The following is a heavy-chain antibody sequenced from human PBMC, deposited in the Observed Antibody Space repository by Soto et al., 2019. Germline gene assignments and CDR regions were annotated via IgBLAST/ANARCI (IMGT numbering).Heavy chain of an antibody. CDR1: GFTFSSYW. Sequence: GGSLRLSCAASGFTFSSYWMSWVRQAPGKGLEWVANIKQDGSEKYYVDSVKGRFTISRDNAKNSLYLQMNSLRAEDTAVYYCARIREKDYDILTGYPWPLFDYWGQGTLVTVSS. V-gene: IGHV3-7*01. D-gene: IGHD3-9*01. CDR3: ARIREKDYDILTGYPWPLFDY. J-gene: IGHJ4*02. CDR2: IKQDGSEK.